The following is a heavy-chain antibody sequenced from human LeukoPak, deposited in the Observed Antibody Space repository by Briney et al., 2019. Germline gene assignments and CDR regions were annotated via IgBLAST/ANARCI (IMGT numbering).Heavy chain of an antibody. CDR2: TYYGSKWYT. J-gene: IGHJ5*02. V-gene: IGHV6-1*01. D-gene: IGHD6-13*01. Sequence: SQTLSLTCAISGDSVSSNSVGWNWIRQSPSRGLEWLGRTYYGSKWYTDYAVSVISQITINVDTSKNQFSLQLNSVTPEDTAVYYCARGGLRRSLGWFDPWGQGTLVTVSS. CDR1: GDSVSSNSVG. CDR3: ARGGLRRSLGWFDP.